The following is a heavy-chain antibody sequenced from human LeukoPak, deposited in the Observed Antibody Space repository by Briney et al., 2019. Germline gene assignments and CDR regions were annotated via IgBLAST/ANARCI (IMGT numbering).Heavy chain of an antibody. D-gene: IGHD7-27*01. Sequence: SGTLSLTCTVSGGSISSSSYYWGWIRQPPGKGLEWIGSIYYSGSTYYNPSLKSRVTISADTSKNQFSLKLISVTAADTAVYYCASRKLGNDYWGQGTLVTVSS. CDR3: ASRKLGNDY. CDR2: IYYSGST. V-gene: IGHV4-39*07. CDR1: GGSISSSSYY. J-gene: IGHJ4*02.